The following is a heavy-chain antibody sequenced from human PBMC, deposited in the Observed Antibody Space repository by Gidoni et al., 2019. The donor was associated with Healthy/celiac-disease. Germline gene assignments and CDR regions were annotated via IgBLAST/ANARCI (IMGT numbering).Heavy chain of an antibody. Sequence: QVQLQQWGAGLLKPSATMSLTCAVYGWSFSGYSGSWIRQPLGKGLEWMGEINHSGSTNYNPSLKSRVTISVDTSKNQFSLKLSSVTAADTAVYYCARAGYCGGDCYIDWGQGTLVTVSS. V-gene: IGHV4-34*01. CDR2: INHSGST. CDR1: GWSFSGYS. D-gene: IGHD2-21*02. J-gene: IGHJ4*02. CDR3: ARAGYCGGDCYID.